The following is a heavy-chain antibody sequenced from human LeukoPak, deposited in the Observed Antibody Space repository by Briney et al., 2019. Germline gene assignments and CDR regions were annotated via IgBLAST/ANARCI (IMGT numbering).Heavy chain of an antibody. D-gene: IGHD3-22*01. CDR3: AKDNYYDSSGSNFDY. CDR2: ISWNSGSI. CDR1: GFTFDDYA. V-gene: IGHV3-9*01. Sequence: GRSLRLSCAASGFTFDDYAMHWVRQAPGKGLEWVSGISWNSGSIGYADSVKGRSTISRDNAKSSLYLQMNSLRAEDTALYYCAKDNYYDSSGSNFDYWGQGTLVTVSS. J-gene: IGHJ4*02.